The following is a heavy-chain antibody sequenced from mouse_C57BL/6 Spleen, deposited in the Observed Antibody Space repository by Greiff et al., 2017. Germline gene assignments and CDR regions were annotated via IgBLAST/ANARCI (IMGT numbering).Heavy chain of an antibody. D-gene: IGHD4-1*01. CDR3: TREVDWDVSGYYFDY. V-gene: IGHV14-4*01. J-gene: IGHJ2*01. CDR2: IDPENGDT. CDR1: GFNIKDDY. Sequence: EVQLQQSGAELVRPGASVKLSCTASGFNIKDDYMHWVKQRPEQGLEWIGWIDPENGDTEYASKFQGKATITADTSSNTAYLQLSSLTSEDTAVYYCTREVDWDVSGYYFDYWGQGTTLTVSS.